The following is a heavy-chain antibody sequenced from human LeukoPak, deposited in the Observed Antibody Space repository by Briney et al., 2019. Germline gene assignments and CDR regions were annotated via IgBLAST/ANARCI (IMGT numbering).Heavy chain of an antibody. CDR3: AREGGPAGTDY. D-gene: IGHD1-1*01. J-gene: IGHJ4*02. Sequence: SETLSLTCTVSGGSISSYYWSWIRQPPGKGLEWIGYIYYSGSTNYNPSLKSRVTMSVDTSKNQFSLKLSSVTAADTAVYYCAREGGPAGTDYWGQGTLVTVSS. CDR1: GGSISSYY. CDR2: IYYSGST. V-gene: IGHV4-59*12.